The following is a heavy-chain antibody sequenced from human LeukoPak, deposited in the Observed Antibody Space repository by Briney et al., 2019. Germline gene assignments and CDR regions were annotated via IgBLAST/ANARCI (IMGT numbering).Heavy chain of an antibody. CDR1: GFTFSSYG. CDR3: ARGGYSSSRDSFDY. V-gene: IGHV3-33*01. CDR2: IWYDGSNK. D-gene: IGHD6-13*01. J-gene: IGHJ4*02. Sequence: PGGSLRLSCAASGFTFSSYGMHWVRQAPGKGLEWVAVIWYDGSNKYYADSVKGRFTISRDNSKNTLYLQMNSLRAEDTAVYYCARGGYSSSRDSFDYWGQGTLVTVSS.